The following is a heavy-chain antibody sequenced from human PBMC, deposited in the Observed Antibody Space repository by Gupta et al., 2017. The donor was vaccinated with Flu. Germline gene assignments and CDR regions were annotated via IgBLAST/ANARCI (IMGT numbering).Heavy chain of an antibody. CDR1: GSMTSDY. J-gene: IGHJ5*02. CDR2: IYYRGSA. Sequence: GSMTSDYWNWIRQSPGKGLEWIGYIYYRGSADYNPSLKSRVTISLDTSKNQFSLQLTSVTAADTAVYYCARGNFWTGRTSHNWLDPWGQGALVIVSS. D-gene: IGHD3-3*01. V-gene: IGHV4-59*01. CDR3: ARGNFWTGRTSHNWLDP.